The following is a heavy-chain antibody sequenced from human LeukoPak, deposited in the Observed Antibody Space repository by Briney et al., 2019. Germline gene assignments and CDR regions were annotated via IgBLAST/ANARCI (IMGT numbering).Heavy chain of an antibody. CDR2: IYDSGYT. CDR3: TRDSYDFDSNGSVDI. Sequence: GGSLRLSCAASGFTFSSYWMNWARQAPGQGLEWVSVIYDSGYTYYADSVKGRFTISRDDAKSTLYLQMNSLRVEDTAVYYCTRDSYDFDSNGSVDIWGQGTMVTVSS. D-gene: IGHD3-22*01. CDR1: GFTFSSYW. V-gene: IGHV3-53*01. J-gene: IGHJ3*02.